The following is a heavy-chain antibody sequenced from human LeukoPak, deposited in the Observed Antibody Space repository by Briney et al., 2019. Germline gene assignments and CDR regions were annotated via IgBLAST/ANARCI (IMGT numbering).Heavy chain of an antibody. CDR1: GFSFSTYA. CDR2: IWHDGSNE. D-gene: IGHD6-19*01. CDR3: ARDPPSSGWAFDY. V-gene: IGHV3-33*01. J-gene: IGHJ4*02. Sequence: GGSLRLSCAASGFSFSTYAMHWVRQAPGKGPEWVAMIWHDGSNEYYADSVKSRFTISRDNSKNTMDLQMNSLRAEDTAVYYCARDPPSSGWAFDYWGQGMLVTVSP.